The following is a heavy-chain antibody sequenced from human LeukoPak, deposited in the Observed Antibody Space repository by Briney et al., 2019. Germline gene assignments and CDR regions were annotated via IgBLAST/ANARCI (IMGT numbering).Heavy chain of an antibody. CDR1: GFTVSSNY. Sequence: GGSLRLSCAASGFTVSSNYMSWVRQAPGKGLEWVSVIYSGGSTNYSDSVKGRFTISRDKSKNTLYLQMNRPRGEDTAVYSCSRGNCGGYWCFDLWGRGTLVTVSS. D-gene: IGHD7-27*01. CDR3: SRGNCGGYWCFDL. J-gene: IGHJ2*01. V-gene: IGHV3-66*02. CDR2: IYSGGST.